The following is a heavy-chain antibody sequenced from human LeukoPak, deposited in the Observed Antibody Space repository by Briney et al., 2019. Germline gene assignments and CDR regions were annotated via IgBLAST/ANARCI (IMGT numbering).Heavy chain of an antibody. CDR1: GYSISSGYY. D-gene: IGHD6-19*01. V-gene: IGHV4-38-2*02. J-gene: IGHJ4*02. Sequence: PSETLSLTCIVSGYSISSGYYWGWIRQPPGKGLEWIGSIYHSGSSLYNPSLKSRVTISVDTSKNQFSLKLRSMTAADTAVYYCARSDSGWYEVDYWGQGTLVTVSS. CDR2: IYHSGSS. CDR3: ARSDSGWYEVDY.